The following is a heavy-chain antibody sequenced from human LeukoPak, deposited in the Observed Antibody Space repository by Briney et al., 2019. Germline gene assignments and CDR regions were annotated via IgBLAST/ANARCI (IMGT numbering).Heavy chain of an antibody. CDR1: GFTFSSYG. CDR3: AKDHNRYTYYYDSSGSGPDY. J-gene: IGHJ4*02. V-gene: IGHV3-30*18. Sequence: GGSLRLSCAASGFTFSSYGMHWVRQAPGKGLEWVAVISYDGSNKYYADSVKGRFTISRDNSKNTLYLQMNSLRAEDTAVYYCAKDHNRYTYYYDSSGSGPDYWGQGTLVTVSS. CDR2: ISYDGSNK. D-gene: IGHD3-22*01.